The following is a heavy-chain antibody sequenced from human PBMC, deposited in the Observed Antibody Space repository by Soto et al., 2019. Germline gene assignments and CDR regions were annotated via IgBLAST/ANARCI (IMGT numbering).Heavy chain of an antibody. V-gene: IGHV4-39*01. D-gene: IGHD5-12*01. Sequence: QLQLQESGPRLVKPSETLSLTCSVSGGSISGSSSYYWAWIRQPPGKGLEWIGSVYYSGDTYYGPSLKSRLTLSVDTSKNQFSLKLISVTAADTAMYYCARHPNSGWLGYWGQGILVTVSS. CDR2: VYYSGDT. CDR1: GGSISGSSSYY. J-gene: IGHJ4*02. CDR3: ARHPNSGWLGY.